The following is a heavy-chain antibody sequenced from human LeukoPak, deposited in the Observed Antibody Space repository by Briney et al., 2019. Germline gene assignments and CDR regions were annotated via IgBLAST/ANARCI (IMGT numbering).Heavy chain of an antibody. D-gene: IGHD5-24*01. CDR3: ARSRDGYNPLSY. CDR1: GFTFSSYE. CDR2: ISSSSSYI. J-gene: IGHJ4*02. Sequence: GGSLRLSCAASGFTFSSYEMNWVRQAPGKGLEWVSSISSSSSYIYYADSVKGRFTISRDNAKNSLYLQMNSLRAEDTAVYYCARSRDGYNPLSYWGQGTLVTVSS. V-gene: IGHV3-21*01.